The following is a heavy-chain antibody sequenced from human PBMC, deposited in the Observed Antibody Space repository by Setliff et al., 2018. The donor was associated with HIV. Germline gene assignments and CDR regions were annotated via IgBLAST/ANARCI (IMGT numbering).Heavy chain of an antibody. V-gene: IGHV1-18*01. CDR1: GYTLSTYG. CDR3: AKDFHDCGDASWFDP. D-gene: IGHD4-17*01. CDR2: ISAHSGYA. J-gene: IGHJ5*02. Sequence: GASVKVSCKASGYTLSTYGISWVRQAPGQGLEWMGWISAHSGYAKSAQKFQGRVTMDTDTSTNTAYMELKSLRAEDTALYYCAKDFHDCGDASWFDPWGQGTLVTVSS.